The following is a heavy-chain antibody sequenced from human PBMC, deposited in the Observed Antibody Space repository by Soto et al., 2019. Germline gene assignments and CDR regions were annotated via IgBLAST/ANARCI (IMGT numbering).Heavy chain of an antibody. CDR2: IKQDGSEK. Sequence: GGSLRLSCAASGFTFSSYWMSWVRQAPGKGLEWVANIKQDGSEKYYVDSVKGRFTISRDNAKNSLYLQMNSLRAEDTAVYYCARGPRIAARPDWFDPWGQGTLVTVSS. CDR3: ARGPRIAARPDWFDP. CDR1: GFTFSSYW. D-gene: IGHD6-6*01. J-gene: IGHJ5*02. V-gene: IGHV3-7*01.